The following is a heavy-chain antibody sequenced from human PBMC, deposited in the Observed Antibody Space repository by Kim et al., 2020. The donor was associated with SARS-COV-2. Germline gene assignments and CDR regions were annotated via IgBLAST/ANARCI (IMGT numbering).Heavy chain of an antibody. CDR1: GFTFSSYS. V-gene: IGHV3-21*01. CDR2: ISSSSSYI. J-gene: IGHJ4*02. Sequence: GGSLRLSCAASGFTFSSYSMNWVRQAPGKGLEWVSSISSSSSYIYYADSVKGRFTISRDNAKNSLYLQMNSLRAEDTAVYYCARGRDIVVVVAAEFDYWGQGTLVTVSS. D-gene: IGHD2-15*01. CDR3: ARGRDIVVVVAAEFDY.